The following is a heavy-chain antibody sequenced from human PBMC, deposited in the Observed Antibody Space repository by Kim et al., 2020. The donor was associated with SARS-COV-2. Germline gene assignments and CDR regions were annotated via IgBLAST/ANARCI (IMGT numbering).Heavy chain of an antibody. CDR1: GFTFSSYA. J-gene: IGHJ6*02. CDR3: ARDPGKYYDILTGYYKGPNYYYGMDV. Sequence: GGSLRLSCAASGFTFSSYAMHWVRQAPGKGLEWVAVISYDGSNKYYADSVKGRFTISRDNSKNTLYLQMNSLRAEDTAVYYCARDPGKYYDILTGYYKGPNYYYGMDVGGQGTTVTVSS. D-gene: IGHD3-9*01. CDR2: ISYDGSNK. V-gene: IGHV3-30*04.